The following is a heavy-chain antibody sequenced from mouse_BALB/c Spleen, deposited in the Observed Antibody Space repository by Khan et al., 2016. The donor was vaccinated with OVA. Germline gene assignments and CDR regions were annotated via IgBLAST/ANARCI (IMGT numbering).Heavy chain of an antibody. Sequence: QIQLVQSGPELKKPGETVKISCKASGYTFTNYGMNWVNQAPGKGLKWLGWINTYTGEPTYPDDFKGRFAFSLETAASTAYLQINNLKNEDTATYFCARPTYFSYVIVYWGQGTSVTVSS. CDR3: ARPTYFSYVIVY. V-gene: IGHV9-3-1*01. J-gene: IGHJ4*01. CDR2: INTYTGEP. CDR1: GYTFTNYG.